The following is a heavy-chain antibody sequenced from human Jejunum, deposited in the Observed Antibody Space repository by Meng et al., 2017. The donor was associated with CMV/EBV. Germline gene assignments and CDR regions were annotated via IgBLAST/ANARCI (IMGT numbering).Heavy chain of an antibody. Sequence: GITFSSNAMSWVRQAPGKGLEWVSVIYSDGGTTDYADSVKGRFTISRDNSKNTLYLQMNSLRAEDTAVYYCAREEGYTRPHYFDYWGQGTLVTVSS. J-gene: IGHJ4*02. CDR2: IYSDGGTT. D-gene: IGHD6-13*01. CDR3: AREEGYTRPHYFDY. V-gene: IGHV3-23*03. CDR1: GITFSSNA.